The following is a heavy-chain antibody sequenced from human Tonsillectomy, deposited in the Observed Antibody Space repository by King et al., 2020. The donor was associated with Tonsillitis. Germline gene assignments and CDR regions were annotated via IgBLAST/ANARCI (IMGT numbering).Heavy chain of an antibody. J-gene: IGHJ4*02. CDR3: AKDMFRGYTYGYWGISDY. CDR1: GFTFDDYA. CDR2: ISWNSGSI. Sequence: VQLVESGGGLVQPGRSLRLSCAASGFTFDDYAMHWVRQAPGKGLEGVSGISWNSGSIGYADSVKGRFTISRDNAKNSLYLQMNSLRAEDTALYYCAKDMFRGYTYGYWGISDYWGQGTLVTVSS. D-gene: IGHD5-18*01. V-gene: IGHV3-9*01.